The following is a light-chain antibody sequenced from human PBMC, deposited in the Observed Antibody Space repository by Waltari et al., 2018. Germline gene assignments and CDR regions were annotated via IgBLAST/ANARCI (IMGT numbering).Light chain of an antibody. J-gene: IGKJ4*01. CDR3: QHLNSYPLT. Sequence: CRASQGISRHFGLFQERPGKAPKVLIYSSSTLQRSGPSKFNGSGSGTDFTLTISSLQPEDVATYYCQHLNSYPLTFGGGTKVEI. CDR2: SSS. V-gene: IGKV1-9*01. CDR1: QGISRH.